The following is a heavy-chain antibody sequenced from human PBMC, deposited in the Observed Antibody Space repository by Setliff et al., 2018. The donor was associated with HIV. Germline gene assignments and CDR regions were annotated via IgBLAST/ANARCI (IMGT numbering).Heavy chain of an antibody. CDR3: ARGCEYSCWFYS. D-gene: IGHD5-18*01. V-gene: IGHV3-33*01. Sequence: GGSLRLSCAASGFTFTTYGMHWVRQAPGKGLEWVAIIWYDGSNKHYADSVKGRFTISRDNAKNSLFLQMNSLRAEDTALYYCARGCEYSCWFYSWGQGTLVTVSS. CDR2: IWYDGSNK. J-gene: IGHJ5*01. CDR1: GFTFTTYG.